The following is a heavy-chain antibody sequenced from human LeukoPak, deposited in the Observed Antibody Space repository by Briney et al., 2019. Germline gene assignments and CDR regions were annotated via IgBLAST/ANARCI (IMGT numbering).Heavy chain of an antibody. J-gene: IGHJ4*02. CDR2: IYPGDSNT. CDR1: GYSFTTYW. Sequence: GESLQISCNGSGYSFTTYWIAWLRPMPGEGLEWVGIIYPGDSNTYYSPSFQGQVTISADRSISTAYLQWSSLKASDTAMYYCARQYCSGGNCYSGSAYFFDHWGQGTLVTVSS. CDR3: ARQYCSGGNCYSGSAYFFDH. V-gene: IGHV5-51*01. D-gene: IGHD2-15*01.